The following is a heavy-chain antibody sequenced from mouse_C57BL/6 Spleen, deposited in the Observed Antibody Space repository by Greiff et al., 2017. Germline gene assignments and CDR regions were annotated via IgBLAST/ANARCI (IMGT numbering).Heavy chain of an antibody. Sequence: QVQLQQPGAELVMPGASVKLSCKASGYTFTSYWMHWVKQRPGQGLEWIGEIDPSDSYTNYNQKFKGKSTLTVDKSSSTAYMQLSSLTSEDSAVYYCASSGPLGRQDLDYWGQGTTLTVSS. CDR3: ASSGPLGRQDLDY. CDR2: IDPSDSYT. CDR1: GYTFTSYW. V-gene: IGHV1-69*01. D-gene: IGHD4-1*01. J-gene: IGHJ2*01.